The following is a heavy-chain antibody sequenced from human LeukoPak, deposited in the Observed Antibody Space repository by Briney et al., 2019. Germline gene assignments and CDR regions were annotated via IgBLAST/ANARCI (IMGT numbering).Heavy chain of an antibody. J-gene: IGHJ4*02. V-gene: IGHV3-23*01. CDR1: GFTFSNYA. Sequence: GGSLRLSCVASGFTFSNYAMSWVRQTPGKGLEWVSAISGSGGSTYYADSVKGRFTILRDNSKNTLYLQMNSLRAEDTAVYYCATYYYDSSGYYYQKDFDYWGQGTLVTVSS. CDR2: ISGSGGST. D-gene: IGHD3-22*01. CDR3: ATYYYDSSGYYYQKDFDY.